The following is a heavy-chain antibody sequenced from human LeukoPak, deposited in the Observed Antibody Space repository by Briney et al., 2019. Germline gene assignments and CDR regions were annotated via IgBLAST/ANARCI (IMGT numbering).Heavy chain of an antibody. V-gene: IGHV5-51*01. CDR1: GYSFTSYW. D-gene: IGHD3-3*01. J-gene: IGHJ4*02. CDR3: ARPMSGFNGGFDY. Sequence: GEPLKISCQGSGYSFTSYWIGWVRQMPGKGLEWMGIIYPGDSDTRYSPSFQGQVTISADKSISTAYLQWSSLKASDTAMYYCARPMSGFNGGFDYWGQGTLVTVSS. CDR2: IYPGDSDT.